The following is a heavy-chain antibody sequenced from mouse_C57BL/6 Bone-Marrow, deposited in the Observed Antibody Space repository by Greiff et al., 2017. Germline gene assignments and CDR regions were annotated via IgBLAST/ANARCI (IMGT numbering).Heavy chain of an antibody. CDR1: GYTFTSYW. V-gene: IGHV1-55*01. Sequence: QVQLQQPGAELVKPGASVKMSCKASGYTFTSYWITWVKQRPGQGLEWIGDIYPGSGSTNYNEKFKSKATLTVDPSSSTAYMQLSSLTSKVSAVYYCARGEKIIYYYGSSHFDYWGQGTTLTVSS. CDR3: ARGEKIIYYYGSSHFDY. J-gene: IGHJ2*01. CDR2: IYPGSGST. D-gene: IGHD1-1*01.